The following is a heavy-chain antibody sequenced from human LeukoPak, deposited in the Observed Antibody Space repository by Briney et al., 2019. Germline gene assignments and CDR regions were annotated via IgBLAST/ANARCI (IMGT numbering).Heavy chain of an antibody. J-gene: IGHJ6*02. CDR1: GYTFTSYG. CDR2: ISAYNGNT. Sequence: AASVKVSCKASGYTFTSYGISWVRQAPGQGLEWMGWISAYNGNTNYARKLQGRVTMTTDTSTSTAYMELRSLRSDDTAVYYCARIFGDAQYYYGMDVWGQGTTVTVSS. D-gene: IGHD3-10*01. V-gene: IGHV1-18*01. CDR3: ARIFGDAQYYYGMDV.